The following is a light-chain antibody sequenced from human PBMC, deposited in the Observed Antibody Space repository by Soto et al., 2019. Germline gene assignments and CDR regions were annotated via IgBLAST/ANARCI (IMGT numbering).Light chain of an antibody. CDR2: GAS. Sequence: FVLTQSPGTLSLSPGERATLSCRASQSVYSRYLAWYQQKPGQAPRLLIYGASSRATGIPDRFSGSGSGTDITFIVSSLEPEDFAVYHCQQYGTSPSTFGPGTKVDIK. V-gene: IGKV3-20*01. CDR3: QQYGTSPST. CDR1: QSVYSRY. J-gene: IGKJ3*01.